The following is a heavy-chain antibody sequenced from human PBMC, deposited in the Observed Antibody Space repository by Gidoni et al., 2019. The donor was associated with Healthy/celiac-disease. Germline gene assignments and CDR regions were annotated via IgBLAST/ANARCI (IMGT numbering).Heavy chain of an antibody. J-gene: IGHJ1*01. D-gene: IGHD6-19*01. V-gene: IGHV4-39*01. CDR3: ARGMYSSGWYGYFQH. CDR1: GGSISSSSYY. CDR2: IYYSGRT. Sequence: QLPLQASGPGLVKPSETLSLTCTVSGGSISSSSYYWGWIRPPPGKGLEWIGGIYYSGRTYYNPSLKSRVTISVDTSKNLFSLKLISVTAADTAVYYCARGMYSSGWYGYFQHWGQGTLVTVSS.